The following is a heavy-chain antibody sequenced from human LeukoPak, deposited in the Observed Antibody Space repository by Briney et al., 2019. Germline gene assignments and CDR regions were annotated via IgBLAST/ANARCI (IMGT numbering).Heavy chain of an antibody. CDR2: IKSRNRGETV. V-gene: IGHV3-15*01. CDR1: GFTFSDAW. J-gene: IGHJ4*02. CDR3: TTDGSTTLSNTFDY. Sequence: PGGSLRPSCAASGFTFSDAWMNWVRLAPGKGLEWVGRIKSRNRGETVDYAAPVKGRFTISRDDSKTTVYLQMNSLKTEDTAIHYCTTDGSTTLSNTFDYWGQGTLVTVSS. D-gene: IGHD1-26*01.